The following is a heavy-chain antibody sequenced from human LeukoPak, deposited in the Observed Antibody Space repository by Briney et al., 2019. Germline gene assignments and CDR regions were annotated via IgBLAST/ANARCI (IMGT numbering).Heavy chain of an antibody. J-gene: IGHJ4*02. CDR2: IKQDGSEK. V-gene: IGHV3-7*01. CDR1: GFTFSSYW. CDR3: ARVPAFGVVPKLEDY. D-gene: IGHD3-3*01. Sequence: GGSLRLSCAASGFTFSSYWMSWVRQAPGKGLEWVANIKQDGSEKYYVDSVKGRFTISRDNAKNSLYLQMNSLRAEDMAVYYCARVPAFGVVPKLEDYWGQGTLVTVSS.